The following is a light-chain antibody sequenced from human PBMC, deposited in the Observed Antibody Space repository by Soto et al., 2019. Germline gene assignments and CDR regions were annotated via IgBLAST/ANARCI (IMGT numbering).Light chain of an antibody. CDR2: DAS. CDR3: QQYNGYLTWT. Sequence: DIQMTQSPSTLSASVGDRVTITCRASQNINKWLAWYQQKPGKAPKVLIWDASALESGVPSRCSGSGSGTEFSLTISSMQPDDFATYYCQQYNGYLTWTFGQGTRVEIK. J-gene: IGKJ1*01. CDR1: QNINKW. V-gene: IGKV1-5*01.